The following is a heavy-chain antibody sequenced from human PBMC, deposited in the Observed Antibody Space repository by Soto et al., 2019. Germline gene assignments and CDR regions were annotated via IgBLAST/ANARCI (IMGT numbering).Heavy chain of an antibody. J-gene: IGHJ6*02. D-gene: IGHD6-13*01. CDR1: GFTFSSYG. Sequence: QVQLVESGGGVVQPGRSLRLSCAASGFTFSSYGMHWVRQAPGKGLEWVAVISYDGSNKYYADSVKGRFTISRDNSKNTLYLQMNSLRAEDTAVYYCAKDSNRIAAAEYYYYYGMDVWGQGTTVTVSS. CDR3: AKDSNRIAAAEYYYYYGMDV. V-gene: IGHV3-30*18. CDR2: ISYDGSNK.